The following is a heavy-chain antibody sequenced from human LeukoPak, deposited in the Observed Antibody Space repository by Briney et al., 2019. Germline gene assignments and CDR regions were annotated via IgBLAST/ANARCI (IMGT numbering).Heavy chain of an antibody. D-gene: IGHD5-24*01. CDR3: ARGRDGYNFLNRGEYYYFDY. CDR1: GGSISSGSYY. Sequence: PSETLSLTCTVPGGSISSGSYYWSWIRQPAGKGLEWIGRFYTSGSTNCNPSLKSRVTISVDTSKNQFSLRLNSVTAADTAVYYCARGRDGYNFLNRGEYYYFDYWGQGTLVTVSS. CDR2: FYTSGST. J-gene: IGHJ4*02. V-gene: IGHV4-61*02.